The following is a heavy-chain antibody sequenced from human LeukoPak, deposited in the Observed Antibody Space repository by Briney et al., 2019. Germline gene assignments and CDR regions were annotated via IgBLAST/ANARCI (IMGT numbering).Heavy chain of an antibody. CDR2: IILVSGTP. Sequence: SVKVSCKASGGTFSDYFMSWVRQAPGQGLEWMGGIILVSGTPSHAQKFQGRVTITADESTSTAYMELSSLRSEDTAVYYCATERWEPPYYYFGMDVWGQGTMVTVSS. CDR3: ATERWEPPYYYFGMDV. J-gene: IGHJ6*02. V-gene: IGHV1-69*13. D-gene: IGHD3/OR15-3a*01. CDR1: GGTFSDYF.